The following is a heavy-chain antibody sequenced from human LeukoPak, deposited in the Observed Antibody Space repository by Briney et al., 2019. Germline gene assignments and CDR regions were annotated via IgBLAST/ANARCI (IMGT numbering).Heavy chain of an antibody. V-gene: IGHV1-18*01. CDR1: GYTFTSYG. D-gene: IGHD6-19*01. CDR2: ISPYNANR. Sequence: ASVKVSCKASGYTFTSYGISWVRQAPGQGLEWMGWISPYNANRHYAQNLQGRVTLTTDTATSTAYMELRSLTSDDTAVYYCARAEKWLGTSPGVSWGQGTLVTVSS. J-gene: IGHJ5*02. CDR3: ARAEKWLGTSPGVS.